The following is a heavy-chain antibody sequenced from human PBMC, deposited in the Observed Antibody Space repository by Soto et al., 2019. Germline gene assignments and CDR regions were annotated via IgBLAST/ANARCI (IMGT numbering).Heavy chain of an antibody. CDR2: ISYDGSNK. CDR1: GFTFSSYA. V-gene: IGHV3-30-3*01. J-gene: IGHJ4*02. CDR3: ARDLMALYYFAY. Sequence: QVQLVESGGGVVQPGRSLRLSCAASGFTFSSYAMHWVRQAPGKGLEWVAVISYDGSNKYYADSVKGRFTISRDNSKNTLYRQMTSLRAEDTAVYYCARDLMALYYFAYWGQGTLVTVSS.